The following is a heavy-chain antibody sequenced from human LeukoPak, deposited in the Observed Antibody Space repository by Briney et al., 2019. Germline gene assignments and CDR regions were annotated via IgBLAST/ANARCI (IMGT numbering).Heavy chain of an antibody. CDR1: GFTFSSYS. Sequence: GGSLRLSCAASGFTFSSYSMSWVRQAPGKGLEWVSVIYSGGSTYYADSVKGRFTISRDNSKNTLYLQMNSLRAEDTAVYYCARDRESSSWCSFAFDIWGQGTMVTVSS. J-gene: IGHJ3*02. V-gene: IGHV3-53*01. D-gene: IGHD6-13*01. CDR3: ARDRESSSWCSFAFDI. CDR2: IYSGGST.